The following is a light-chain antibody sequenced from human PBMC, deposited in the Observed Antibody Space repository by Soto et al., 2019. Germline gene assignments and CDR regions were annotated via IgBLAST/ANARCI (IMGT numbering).Light chain of an antibody. J-gene: IGKJ1*01. Sequence: DIVMTQSPLSLPVTPGEPASISCRSSQSLLHSNGYNYLDWYLQKPGQSPQLLIYLGSYRASGVPDRFSCSGSGTDFTLIISRVEAEDVGVYYCMQSLHTPWTFGQGTKVEIK. V-gene: IGKV2-28*01. CDR1: QSLLHSNGYNY. CDR3: MQSLHTPWT. CDR2: LGS.